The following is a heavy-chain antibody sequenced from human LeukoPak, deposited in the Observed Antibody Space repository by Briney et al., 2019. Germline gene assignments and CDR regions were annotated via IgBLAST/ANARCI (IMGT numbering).Heavy chain of an antibody. D-gene: IGHD2-21*02. J-gene: IGHJ4*02. CDR2: IYPGDSES. CDR1: GYNLVSYW. Sequence: GESLKISCKASGYNLVSYWIAWVRQMPGRGLEWMGVIYPGDSESRCSSSFQGQVTISVDKSINSAYLQWSSLKASDTAMYYCARHSDCGGYCPFDYWGQGTLVTVSS. V-gene: IGHV5-51*01. CDR3: ARHSDCGGYCPFDY.